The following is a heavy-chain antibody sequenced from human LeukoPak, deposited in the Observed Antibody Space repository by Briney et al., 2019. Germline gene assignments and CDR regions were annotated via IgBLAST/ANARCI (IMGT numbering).Heavy chain of an antibody. V-gene: IGHV3-33*03. CDR2: IWYDGSKK. D-gene: IGHD1-7*01. CDR1: GFTFSSYG. J-gene: IGHJ3*02. Sequence: PGGSLRLXCAASGFTFSSYGIHWVRQAPGKGLEWVAVIWYDGSKKYYPDSVKGRFTISRDNSNKTLYLQMNSLRAEDTAVYYCAKARVVELDAFDIWGQGTMVTVSS. CDR3: AKARVVELDAFDI.